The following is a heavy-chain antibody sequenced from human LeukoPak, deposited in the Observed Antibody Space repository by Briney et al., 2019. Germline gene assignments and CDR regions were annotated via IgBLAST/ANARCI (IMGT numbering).Heavy chain of an antibody. CDR1: GFTFSSYG. J-gene: IGHJ3*02. D-gene: IGHD3-3*01. CDR2: IWYDGSNK. V-gene: IGHV3-33*01. Sequence: PGRSLRLSCAASGFTFSSYGMHWVRQAPGKGLEWVAVIWYDGSNKYYADSVKGRFTISRDNSKNTLYLQMNSLRAEDTAVYYCARGPDFWSRYWRSDSDGFDIWGQGTRVTVSS. CDR3: ARGPDFWSRYWRSDSDGFDI.